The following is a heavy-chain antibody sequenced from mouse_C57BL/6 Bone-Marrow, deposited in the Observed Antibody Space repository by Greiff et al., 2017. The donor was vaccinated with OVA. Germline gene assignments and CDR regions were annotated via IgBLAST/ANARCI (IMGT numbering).Heavy chain of an antibody. V-gene: IGHV1-50*01. CDR2: IDPSDSYT. Sequence: QVQLQQSGAELVKPGASVKLSCKASGYTFTSYWMQWVKQRPGQGLEWIGEIDPSDSYTNYNQKFKGKATLTVDTSSSTAYMQLSSLTSEDSAVYYCARSGPFAYWGQGTLVTVSA. J-gene: IGHJ3*01. D-gene: IGHD3-1*01. CDR3: ARSGPFAY. CDR1: GYTFTSYW.